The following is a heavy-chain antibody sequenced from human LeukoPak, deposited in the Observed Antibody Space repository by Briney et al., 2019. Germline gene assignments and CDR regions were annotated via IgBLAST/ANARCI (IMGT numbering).Heavy chain of an antibody. CDR2: IRSKANSYAT. D-gene: IGHD3-3*01. Sequence: GGSLRLSCAASGFTFSGSAMHWVRQASGKGLEWVGRIRSKANSYATAYAASVKGRFTISRDDSKNTAYLQMNSLKTEDTAVYYCTRRYYDFWSGDDYWGQGTLVTVSS. J-gene: IGHJ4*02. V-gene: IGHV3-73*01. CDR3: TRRYYDFWSGDDY. CDR1: GFTFSGSA.